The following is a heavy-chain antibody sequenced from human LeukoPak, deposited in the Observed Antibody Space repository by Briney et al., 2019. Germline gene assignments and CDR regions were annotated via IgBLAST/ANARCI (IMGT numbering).Heavy chain of an antibody. CDR3: ARVRMDYGSGSPADY. D-gene: IGHD3-10*01. Sequence: SGGSLRLSCAASGFTFSDYYMSWIRQAPGKGLEWVSYISSSGSTIYYVDSVKGRFTISRDNAKNSLYLQMNSLRAEDTAVYYCARVRMDYGSGSPADYWGQGTLVTVSS. V-gene: IGHV3-11*01. CDR1: GFTFSDYY. J-gene: IGHJ4*02. CDR2: ISSSGSTI.